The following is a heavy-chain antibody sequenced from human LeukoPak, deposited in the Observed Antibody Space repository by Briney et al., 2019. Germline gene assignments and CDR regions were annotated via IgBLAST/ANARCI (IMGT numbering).Heavy chain of an antibody. Sequence: SGPTLVKPTQTLTLTRTFSGFSLSTSGVGVGWIRQPPGKALEWLALIYWDDDKRYSPSLKSRLTITKDTSKNQVVLTMTNMDPVDTATYYCAHGGPEGVYFDYWGQGTLVTVSS. D-gene: IGHD3-16*01. V-gene: IGHV2-5*02. CDR2: IYWDDDK. J-gene: IGHJ4*02. CDR1: GFSLSTSGVG. CDR3: AHGGPEGVYFDY.